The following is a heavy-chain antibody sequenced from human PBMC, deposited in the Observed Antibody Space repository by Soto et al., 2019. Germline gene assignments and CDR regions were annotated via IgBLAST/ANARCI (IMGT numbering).Heavy chain of an antibody. J-gene: IGHJ5*02. CDR1: GGSISSGGYY. D-gene: IGHD3-10*01. Sequence: SETLSLTCTVSGGSISSGGYYWSWIRQHPGKGLEWIGYIYYSGSTYYNPSLKSRVTISVDTSKNQFSLKLSSVTAADTAVYYCAVWFGGEHLHNWFAPWGQGTLVTVSS. CDR3: AVWFGGEHLHNWFAP. V-gene: IGHV4-31*03. CDR2: IYYSGST.